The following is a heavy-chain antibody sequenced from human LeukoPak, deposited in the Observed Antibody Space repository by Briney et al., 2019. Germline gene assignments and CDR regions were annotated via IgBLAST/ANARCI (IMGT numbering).Heavy chain of an antibody. CDR3: AIARYYYDSSGTGGGF. Sequence: GGSLRLSCAASGFTFSSYSMNWVRQAPGKGLEWVSSISSSSSYMYYADSVKGRFTISRDNAKNSLYLQMNSLRAEDTAVYYCAIARYYYDSSGTGGGFWGQGTMVTVSS. V-gene: IGHV3-21*01. CDR2: ISSSSSYM. CDR1: GFTFSSYS. D-gene: IGHD3-22*01. J-gene: IGHJ3*01.